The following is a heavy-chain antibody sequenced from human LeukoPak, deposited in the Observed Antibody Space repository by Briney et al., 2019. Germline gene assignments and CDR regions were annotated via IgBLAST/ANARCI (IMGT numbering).Heavy chain of an antibody. CDR3: ARVPGGLEWADFDY. CDR1: GFXFSTHS. CDR2: ISSSSSDI. Sequence: GGSLRLSCGASGFXFSTHSINWVRQAPGKGLEWVSCISSSSSDIKYADSVKGGFTISRDNAKNSLYLQLSSLRAEGTAVYYCARVPGGLEWADFDYWGQGTLVTVSS. V-gene: IGHV3-21*01. D-gene: IGHD3-3*01. J-gene: IGHJ4*02.